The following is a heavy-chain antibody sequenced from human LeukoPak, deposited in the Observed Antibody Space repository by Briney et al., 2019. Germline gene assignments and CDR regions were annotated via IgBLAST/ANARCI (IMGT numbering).Heavy chain of an antibody. D-gene: IGHD3-22*01. CDR3: ARTPEYYYDSSGYGFDP. Sequence: GASVKVSCKASGYTFTSYGISWVRQAPGQGLEWMGWISAYNGNTNYAQKLQGRVTMTTDTSTSTAYMELRSLRSDDTAVYYCARTPEYYYDSSGYGFDPWGQGTLVTVSS. CDR2: ISAYNGNT. CDR1: GYTFTSYG. J-gene: IGHJ5*02. V-gene: IGHV1-18*01.